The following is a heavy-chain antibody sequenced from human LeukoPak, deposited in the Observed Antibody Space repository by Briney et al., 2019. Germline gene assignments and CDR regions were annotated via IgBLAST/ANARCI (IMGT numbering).Heavy chain of an antibody. CDR2: ISAYNGNT. Sequence: ASVKVSCKASGYTFTSYGISWVRQAPGQGLKWMGWISAYNGNTNYAQKLQGRVTMTTDTSTSTAYMELRSLRSDDTAVYYCAREWQQPRDSGMDVWGQGTTVTVSS. CDR3: AREWQQPRDSGMDV. D-gene: IGHD6-13*01. CDR1: GYTFTSYG. V-gene: IGHV1-18*01. J-gene: IGHJ6*02.